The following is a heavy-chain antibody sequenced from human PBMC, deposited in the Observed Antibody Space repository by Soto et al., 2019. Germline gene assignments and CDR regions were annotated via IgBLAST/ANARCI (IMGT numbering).Heavy chain of an antibody. V-gene: IGHV3-23*01. Sequence: EVQLLESGGGLVQPGGSLRLSCAASRFTFSSYAMSWVRQAPGKGLQWVSAISGSGDNTYYADSVKGRFTISRDNSKNTLYLQMNSLRAEDTAVYYCAKGAYSEVVIAARFSWGQGTMVIVSS. CDR1: RFTFSSYA. D-gene: IGHD2-15*01. CDR3: AKGAYSEVVIAARFS. CDR2: ISGSGDNT. J-gene: IGHJ5*02.